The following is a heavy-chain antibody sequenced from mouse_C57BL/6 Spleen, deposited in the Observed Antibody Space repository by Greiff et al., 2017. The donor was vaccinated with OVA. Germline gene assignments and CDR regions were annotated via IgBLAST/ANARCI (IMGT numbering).Heavy chain of an antibody. CDR1: GYTFTSYW. D-gene: IGHD2-4*01. Sequence: VQLKQPGAELVKPGASVKMSCKASGYTFTSYWITWVKQRPGQGLEWIGDIYPGSGSTNYNEKFKSKATLTVETSSSTAYMLLSSLTSEDSAFYYCASGSYYDYDDAMDYWGQGTSVTVSS. CDR2: IYPGSGST. V-gene: IGHV1-55*01. CDR3: ASGSYYDYDDAMDY. J-gene: IGHJ4*01.